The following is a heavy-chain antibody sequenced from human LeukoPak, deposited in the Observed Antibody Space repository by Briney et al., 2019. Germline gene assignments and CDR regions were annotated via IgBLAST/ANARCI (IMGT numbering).Heavy chain of an antibody. Sequence: ASVKVSCKASGYTFTGYYMHWVRQAPGQGLEWMGWINPNSGGTNYAQKFKGRVTMTRDTSISTAYMELSRLRSDDTAVYYCARLSTDDYSNYYFDYWGQGTLVTVSS. J-gene: IGHJ4*02. D-gene: IGHD4-11*01. CDR1: GYTFTGYY. V-gene: IGHV1-2*02. CDR2: INPNSGGT. CDR3: ARLSTDDYSNYYFDY.